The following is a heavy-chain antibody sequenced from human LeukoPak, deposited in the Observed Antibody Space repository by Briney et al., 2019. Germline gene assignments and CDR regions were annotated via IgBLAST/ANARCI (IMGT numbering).Heavy chain of an antibody. CDR2: ISGSGGST. CDR3: AKITMIPGFDY. J-gene: IGHJ4*02. Sequence: GGSLRLSCAASGFTFSSYAMSWVRQAPGKGLEWVSAISGSGGSTYYADSVKGRFTISRDNSKNTVYTQMNSLRAEDTAVYYCAKITMIPGFDYWGQGTLVTVSS. CDR1: GFTFSSYA. D-gene: IGHD3-22*01. V-gene: IGHV3-23*01.